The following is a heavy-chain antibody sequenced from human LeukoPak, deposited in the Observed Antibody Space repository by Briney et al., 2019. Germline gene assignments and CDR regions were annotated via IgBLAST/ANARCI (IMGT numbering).Heavy chain of an antibody. CDR3: ARDRNWNYLDY. CDR2: IIPIFGTA. V-gene: IGHV1-69*05. J-gene: IGHJ4*02. Sequence: ASVKVSCKASGGTFSSYVISWVRQAPGQGLEWMGRIIPIFGTANYAQKFQGRVTITTDESTSTAYMELSSLRSEDTAVYYCARDRNWNYLDYWGQGTLVTVSS. D-gene: IGHD1-1*01. CDR1: GGTFSSYV.